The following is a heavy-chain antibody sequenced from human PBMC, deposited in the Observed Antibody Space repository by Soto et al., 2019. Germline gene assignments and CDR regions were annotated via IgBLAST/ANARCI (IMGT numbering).Heavy chain of an antibody. CDR3: ARAMVRGKNYYGMDV. J-gene: IGHJ6*02. CDR2: IYPGDSDT. Sequence: GESLKISCKGSGYNFINYWIAWVRQMPGKGLEWVGNIYPGDSDTRYSPSFQGQVTISADKSISTAYLQWSSLKASDTAMYYCARAMVRGKNYYGMDVWGQGTTVTVSS. D-gene: IGHD3-10*01. V-gene: IGHV5-51*01. CDR1: GYNFINYW.